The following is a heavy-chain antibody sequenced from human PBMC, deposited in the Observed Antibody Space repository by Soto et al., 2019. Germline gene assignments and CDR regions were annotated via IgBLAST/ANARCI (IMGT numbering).Heavy chain of an antibody. CDR2: ISAYNGNT. Sequence: QVQLVQSGAEVKKPGASVKVSCKASGYTFTSYGISWVRQAPGQGLEWMGWISAYNGNTNYAQKLQGRGTMTTDTSTSTAYMELSSLRSDDTAVYYCAREILGYCISTSCYSPNAYYYGMDVWGQGTTVTVSS. V-gene: IGHV1-18*01. D-gene: IGHD2-2*01. CDR1: GYTFTSYG. CDR3: AREILGYCISTSCYSPNAYYYGMDV. J-gene: IGHJ6*02.